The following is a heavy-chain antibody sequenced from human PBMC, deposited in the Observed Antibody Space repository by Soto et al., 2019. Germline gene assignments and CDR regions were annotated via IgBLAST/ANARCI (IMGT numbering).Heavy chain of an antibody. Sequence: SETLSLTCAFYGGSFDDFYLSWVRQSPGKGLEWVGEISHDGGTNYSPSLASRVSIAVDTSKNQFSLHLRSVTAADTGLYYCARGQLVWYGDLTPYHRDMDVWGQGTTVTVSS. J-gene: IGHJ6*02. CDR3: ARGQLVWYGDLTPYHRDMDV. D-gene: IGHD3-10*01. CDR1: GGSFDDFY. CDR2: ISHDGGT. V-gene: IGHV4-34*01.